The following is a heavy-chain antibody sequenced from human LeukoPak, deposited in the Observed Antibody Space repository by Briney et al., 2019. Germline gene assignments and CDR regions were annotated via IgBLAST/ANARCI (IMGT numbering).Heavy chain of an antibody. J-gene: IGHJ3*02. D-gene: IGHD5-18*01. V-gene: IGHV3-21*01. Sequence: RSLRLSCSASGFTFSSYSMNWVRQAPGKGLEWVSSISSSSSYIYYADSVKGRFTISRDNAKNSLYLQMNSLRAEDTAVYYCARTLYSYGYVDAFDIWGQGTMVTVSS. CDR1: GFTFSSYS. CDR3: ARTLYSYGYVDAFDI. CDR2: ISSSSSYI.